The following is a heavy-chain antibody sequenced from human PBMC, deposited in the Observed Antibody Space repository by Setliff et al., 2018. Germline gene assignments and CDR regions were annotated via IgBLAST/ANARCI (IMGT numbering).Heavy chain of an antibody. V-gene: IGHV1-18*01. D-gene: IGHD2-2*01. CDR2: ISAYSGNT. CDR1: GYTFSNYC. Sequence: ASVKVSCKASGYTFSNYCITWVRQAPGQGLEWMGWISAYSGNTKYAQKLQGRVTMTTDTSTTTAYLELRSLTSDDTAVYYCSRLVRYCTTTSCQGASGAEFWGQGTLVTVSS. J-gene: IGHJ4*02. CDR3: SRLVRYCTTTSCQGASGAEF.